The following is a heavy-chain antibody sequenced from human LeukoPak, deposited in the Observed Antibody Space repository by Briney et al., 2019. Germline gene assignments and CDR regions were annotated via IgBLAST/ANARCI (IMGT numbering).Heavy chain of an antibody. D-gene: IGHD1-20*01. J-gene: IGHJ4*02. CDR3: ARRVTGTTFGLDY. V-gene: IGHV1-18*01. Sequence: GASVTVSCKASGYTFTTYGITWVRQAPGQGLEWMGWISAYNGNTNYAQKLQGRVTMTTDTSTSTAYMELRSLRSDDTAVYYCARRVTGTTFGLDYWGQGTLVTVSS. CDR2: ISAYNGNT. CDR1: GYTFTTYG.